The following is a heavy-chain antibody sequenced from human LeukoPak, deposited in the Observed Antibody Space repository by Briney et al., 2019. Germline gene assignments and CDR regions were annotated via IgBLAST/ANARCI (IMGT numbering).Heavy chain of an antibody. CDR2: ITGSGGTT. CDR1: GFTFTSYA. D-gene: IGHD3-10*01. Sequence: PGGSLRLSCAASGFTFTSYAMSWVRQAPGKGLEWVSAITGSGGTTYYADFVKGRFTISRDNSKNTLYLQMNSLRAEDTAVYYCARDDGFGESVSFDYWGQGTLVTVSS. V-gene: IGHV3-23*01. CDR3: ARDDGFGESVSFDY. J-gene: IGHJ4*02.